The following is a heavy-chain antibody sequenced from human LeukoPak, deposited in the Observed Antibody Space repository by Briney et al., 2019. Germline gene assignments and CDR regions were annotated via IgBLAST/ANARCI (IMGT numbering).Heavy chain of an antibody. CDR1: GGTISSTGYY. CDR3: ARPRGYSYGYADY. J-gene: IGHJ4*02. D-gene: IGHD5-18*01. V-gene: IGHV4-39*01. Sequence: SETLSLTCTVSGGTISSTGYYWGWIRQPPGKGLEWIGRIYYSGSTYYNPSVRSRTTIAVDTSRNQFSLDLRSAAAAGADEYSCARPRGYSYGYADYWGQGTLVTVSS. CDR2: IYYSGST.